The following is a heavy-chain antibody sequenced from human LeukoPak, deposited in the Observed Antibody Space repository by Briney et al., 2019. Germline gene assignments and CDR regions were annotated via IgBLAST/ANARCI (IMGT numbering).Heavy chain of an antibody. D-gene: IGHD3-10*01. CDR2: ISGSGGST. CDR1: GFTFSSYW. J-gene: IGHJ4*02. Sequence: GGSLRLSCAASGFTFSSYWMSWVRQAPGKGLEWVSAISGSGGSTFLADSVKGRFTISRDNSKNTLYLQMNSLRAEDTAVYYCAKSYMTYYYGSGSYYPFDYWGQGTLVTVSS. CDR3: AKSYMTYYYGSGSYYPFDY. V-gene: IGHV3-23*01.